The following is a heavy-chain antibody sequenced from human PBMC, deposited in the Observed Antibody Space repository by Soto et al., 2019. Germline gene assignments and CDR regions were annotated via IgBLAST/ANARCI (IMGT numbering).Heavy chain of an antibody. CDR3: ARDRGVAPPVAGSTHYYYYMDV. CDR2: ISAFNGNT. D-gene: IGHD6-19*01. CDR1: GYSFTNYG. J-gene: IGHJ6*03. Sequence: QDQLVQSGAEVKKPGASVTVSCKASGYSFTNYGITWVRQAPGQGLEWLGWISAFNGNTHYAQKVQGRVTMTTDASTSTAYMELRSLISDDTAVYYCARDRGVAPPVAGSTHYYYYMDVWGKGTTVSVSS. V-gene: IGHV1-18*01.